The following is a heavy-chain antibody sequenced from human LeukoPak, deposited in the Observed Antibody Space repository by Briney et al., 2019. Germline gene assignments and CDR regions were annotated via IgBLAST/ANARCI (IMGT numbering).Heavy chain of an antibody. CDR2: IKDDGSEK. J-gene: IGHJ3*02. CDR3: ARIKEYGFDI. Sequence: GGSLRLSCAASGFTFSSYSMNWVRQAPGKGPEWVANIKDDGSEKYYLDSVKGRFTISRDNAKNSLYLQMNSLRAEDTAVYSCARIKEYGFDIWGQGTMVTVSS. CDR1: GFTFSSYS. D-gene: IGHD3-10*01. V-gene: IGHV3-7*01.